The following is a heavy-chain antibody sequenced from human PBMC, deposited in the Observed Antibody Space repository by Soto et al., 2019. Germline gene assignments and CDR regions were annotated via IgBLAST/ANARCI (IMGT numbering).Heavy chain of an antibody. CDR2: NIPIFGTA. CDR3: ARAPILVGETTYENYFDY. V-gene: IGHV1-69*13. CDR1: GGTFSNFF. D-gene: IGHD2-21*01. J-gene: IGHJ4*02. Sequence: ASVKVSCKSSGGTFSNFFISWVRQAPGQGLEWMGGNIPIFGTANYAQKFQGRVTIIADESTGTTYMELTSPRSEDTAVYYCARAPILVGETTYENYFDYWGQGTLVTVSS.